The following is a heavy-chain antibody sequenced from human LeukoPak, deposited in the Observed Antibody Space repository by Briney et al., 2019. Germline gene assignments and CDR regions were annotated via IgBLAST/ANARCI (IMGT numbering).Heavy chain of an antibody. J-gene: IGHJ4*02. V-gene: IGHV3-53*01. D-gene: IGHD4-17*01. CDR3: ARGRDGDYDY. CDR1: GFTVSTNY. Sequence: GGSLRLSCVASGFTVSTNYMSWVRQAPGKGLEWVSVFYSGGNTYCADSVKGRFTISRDTSKNTLYLQMDSLRAEDTAVYYCARGRDGDYDYWGQGTLVTVSS. CDR2: FYSGGNT.